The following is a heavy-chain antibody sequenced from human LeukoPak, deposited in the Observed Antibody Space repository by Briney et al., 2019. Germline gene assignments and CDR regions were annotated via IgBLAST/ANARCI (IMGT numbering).Heavy chain of an antibody. CDR1: GFPFSSYG. D-gene: IGHD1-26*01. Sequence: PGGSLRLSCAASGFPFSSYGMHWVRQAPGKGLEWVAFIRYDGSNKYYADSVKGRFTISRDNSKNTLYLQMNSLRAEDTAVYYCAKDPSLGAKDPGYWGQGTLVTVSS. V-gene: IGHV3-30*02. CDR2: IRYDGSNK. J-gene: IGHJ4*02. CDR3: AKDPSLGAKDPGY.